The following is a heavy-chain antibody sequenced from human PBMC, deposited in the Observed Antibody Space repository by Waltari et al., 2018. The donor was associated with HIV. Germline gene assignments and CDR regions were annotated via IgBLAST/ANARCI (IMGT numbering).Heavy chain of an antibody. CDR2: IWYDGSNK. CDR1: GFLCSTCG. J-gene: IGHJ4*02. D-gene: IGHD3-10*01. Sequence: QVKLVESGGGVVQPGRSLRLSLAASGFLCSTCGLKWVRQAPGKGLEWVAGIWYDGSNKYYADSVKGRLNISRDNSKNTVYLQINRLRAEDTAVYYCAREGHYYGSGRFGGDYWGQGTLVTVSS. V-gene: IGHV3-33*01. CDR3: AREGHYYGSGRFGGDY.